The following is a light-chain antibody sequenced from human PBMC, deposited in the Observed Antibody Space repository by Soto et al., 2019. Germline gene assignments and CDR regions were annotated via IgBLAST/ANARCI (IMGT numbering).Light chain of an antibody. V-gene: IGKV2D-29*01. J-gene: IGKJ2*02. CDR3: MQSIELPRT. Sequence: DVVMTQTPLSLSVTPGQPASISCKSTHSLVHTDGETHLYWSLQRSGQPPQLLIYGVSNRFSGVSDRFSGSGSGTDFTLKISRVEAEDVGVYYCMQSIELPRTFGLGTKLEIK. CDR2: GVS. CDR1: HSLVHTDGETH.